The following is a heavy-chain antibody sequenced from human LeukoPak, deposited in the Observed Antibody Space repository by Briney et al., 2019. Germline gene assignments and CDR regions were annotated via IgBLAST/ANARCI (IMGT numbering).Heavy chain of an antibody. CDR1: GFTFSSYA. D-gene: IGHD6-13*01. Sequence: GSLRLSCAASGFTFSSYAMSWVRQAPGKGLEWVSAISGSGGSTYYADSVKGRFTISRDNSKNTLYLQVNSLRAEDTAVYYCAKEQGQQLVLNPFDHWGQGTLVTVSS. V-gene: IGHV3-23*01. CDR3: AKEQGQQLVLNPFDH. J-gene: IGHJ4*02. CDR2: ISGSGGST.